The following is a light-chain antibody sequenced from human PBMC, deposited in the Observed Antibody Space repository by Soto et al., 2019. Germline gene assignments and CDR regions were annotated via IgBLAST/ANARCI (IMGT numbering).Light chain of an antibody. CDR2: VNN. Sequence: QSVLTQPPSVSGAPGQRVTISCSGSTSNIGAGYDVHWYQQLPGTAPKLLIYVNNNRPSGVPDRFSGSKSGTSASLAITGLQAEDEADYYCQSYDSSLSGWVFGGGTKLTAL. CDR3: QSYDSSLSGWV. V-gene: IGLV1-40*01. J-gene: IGLJ3*02. CDR1: TSNIGAGYD.